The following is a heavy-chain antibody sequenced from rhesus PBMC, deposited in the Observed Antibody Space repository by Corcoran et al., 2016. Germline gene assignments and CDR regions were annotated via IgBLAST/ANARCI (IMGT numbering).Heavy chain of an antibody. J-gene: IGHJ4*01. CDR3: ARVYRGIDY. V-gene: IGHV3-178*01. D-gene: IGHD1-1-1*01. Sequence: EVQLEEAGGGLAKPGGSLRLSCAASGFTFRDHYMDWFRQDPGKGREWGSRIRKGGGSTWYADSVKGRFTVSRENAKNTLYVQMNSLRVEDTAVYYCARVYRGIDYWGQGVLVTVSS. CDR2: IRKGGGST. CDR1: GFTFRDHY.